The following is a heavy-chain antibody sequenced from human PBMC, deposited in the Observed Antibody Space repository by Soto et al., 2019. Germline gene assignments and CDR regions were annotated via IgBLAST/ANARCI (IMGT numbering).Heavy chain of an antibody. CDR1: GFPFSFYS. J-gene: IGHJ4*02. V-gene: IGHV3-48*02. Sequence: GGSLRLSCAASGFPFSFYSMDWVRQAPGKGLEWISYITSTSSAINYADSVRGRFTISRDNAMRSLFLHMNSLRDEDTAVYYCARDGKGAAYTHGPYYFDSWGQGALVTVS. CDR3: ARDGKGAAYTHGPYYFDS. CDR2: ITSTSSAI. D-gene: IGHD1-1*01.